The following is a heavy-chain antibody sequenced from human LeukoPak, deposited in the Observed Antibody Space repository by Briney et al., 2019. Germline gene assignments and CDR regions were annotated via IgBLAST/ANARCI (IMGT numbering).Heavy chain of an antibody. V-gene: IGHV3-21*01. D-gene: IGHD3-3*01. CDR3: ARDGTPVRGYDFWSGYYLTSEMVDYYYGMDV. J-gene: IGHJ6*02. CDR2: ISSSSSYI. CDR1: GFTFSSYS. Sequence: PGGSLRLSCAASGFTFSSYSMNWVRQAPGKGLEWVSSISSSSSYIYYADSVKGRFTISRDNAKNSLYLQMNSLRAEDTAVYYCARDGTPVRGYDFWSGYYLTSEMVDYYYGMDVWGQGTTVTVSS.